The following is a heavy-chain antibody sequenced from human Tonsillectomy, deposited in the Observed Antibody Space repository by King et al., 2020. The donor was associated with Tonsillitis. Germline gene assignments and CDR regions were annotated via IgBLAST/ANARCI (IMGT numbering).Heavy chain of an antibody. CDR2: ISYDGSNK. V-gene: IGHV3-33*05. J-gene: IGHJ4*02. Sequence: VQLVESGGGVVQPGRSLRLSCAASGFTFSSYGMHWVRQAPGKGLEWVAVISYDGSNKYYADSVKGRFTISRDNSKNTLYLQMNSLRAEATAVYYCARELAAAGTGDYWGQGTLVTVSS. CDR1: GFTFSSYG. CDR3: ARELAAAGTGDY. D-gene: IGHD6-13*01.